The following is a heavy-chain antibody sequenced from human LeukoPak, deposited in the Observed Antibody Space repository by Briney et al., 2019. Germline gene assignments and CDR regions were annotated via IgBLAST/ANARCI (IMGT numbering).Heavy chain of an antibody. Sequence: ASVKVSCKASGYTFTSYDINWVRRATGQGLEWMGWMNPNSGNTGYAQKFQGRVTMTRNTSISTAYMELSSLGFEDTAVYYCATGRRGEATVTTRYGMDVWGQGTTVTVSS. J-gene: IGHJ6*02. CDR1: GYTFTSYD. D-gene: IGHD4-17*01. CDR2: MNPNSGNT. V-gene: IGHV1-8*01. CDR3: ATGRRGEATVTTRYGMDV.